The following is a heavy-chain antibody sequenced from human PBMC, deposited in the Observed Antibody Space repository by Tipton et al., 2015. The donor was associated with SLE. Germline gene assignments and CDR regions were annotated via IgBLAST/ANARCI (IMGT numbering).Heavy chain of an antibody. CDR1: GDSVKSRY. J-gene: IGHJ5*02. Sequence: TLSLTCTVSGDSVKSRYWIWVRQPPGRGLEWLAYRFHDGNINYNPSLKTRLTMSVDTSRDQFSLTLNSVTAADTGIYYCARGWYSRNWEWWFDPWGQGTLVTVSS. CDR2: RFHDGNI. V-gene: IGHV4-59*02. D-gene: IGHD6-13*01. CDR3: ARGWYSRNWEWWFDP.